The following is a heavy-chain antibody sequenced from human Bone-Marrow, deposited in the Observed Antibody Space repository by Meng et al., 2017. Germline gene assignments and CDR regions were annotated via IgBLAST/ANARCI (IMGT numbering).Heavy chain of an antibody. Sequence: ELNLVECVGYFVNPGWALRFSFAGAGFDFIDAGISWVRQAPGKRLERVCRIKCITDGMTAEYAVPVTKRFTRSSDDSKSTLQLQRSGLPTDDTGVYYCTWDDKAVSVYWGQGALVTVSS. D-gene: IGHD3-9*01. V-gene: IGHV3-15*01. CDR2: IKCITDGMTA. CDR3: TWDDKAVSVY. J-gene: IGHJ4*02. CDR1: GFDFIDAG.